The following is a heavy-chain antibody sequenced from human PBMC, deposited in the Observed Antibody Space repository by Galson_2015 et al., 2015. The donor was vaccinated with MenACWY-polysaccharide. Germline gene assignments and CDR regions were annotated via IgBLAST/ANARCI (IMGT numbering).Heavy chain of an antibody. V-gene: IGHV3-48*02. CDR2: IRGPSDII. CDR3: ARDSGSTGSPDY. Sequence: SLRLSCAASGFSFSSYHMGWVRQAPGKGLEWVSYIRGPSDIIYYADSVKGRFTISRDNAKNSLYLQMNSLRDEDTAVYYCARDSGSTGSPDYWGRGTLVTVSS. J-gene: IGHJ4*02. CDR1: GFSFSSYH. D-gene: IGHD1-26*01.